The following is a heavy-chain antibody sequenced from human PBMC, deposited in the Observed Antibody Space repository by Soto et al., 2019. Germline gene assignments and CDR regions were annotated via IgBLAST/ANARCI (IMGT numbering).Heavy chain of an antibody. CDR2: INAGNGNT. CDR3: ARDTRSALYDFNNWFDP. D-gene: IGHD3-3*01. V-gene: IGHV1-3*01. CDR1: GYTFTSYA. Sequence: QVQLVQSGAEVKKPGASVKVSCKASGYTFTSYAMHWVRQAPGQRLEWMGWINAGNGNTKYSQKFQGRVTMTRDTSASTAYMELSSLRSEDTAVYYCARDTRSALYDFNNWFDPWGQGTLVTVSS. J-gene: IGHJ5*02.